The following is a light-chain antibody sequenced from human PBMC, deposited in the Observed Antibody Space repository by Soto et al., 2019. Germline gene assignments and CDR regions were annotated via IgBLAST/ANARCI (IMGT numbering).Light chain of an antibody. V-gene: IGLV2-8*01. CDR3: SSNMGSDAYV. J-gene: IGLJ1*01. Sequence: QSALTQPPSASGSLGQSVTVYCTGSSSDVGTYAYVSWYQHRPGTAPKLLMYGVNQRPSGVPDRFAGSKSGSTASLTGSGLQSEDEADYYRSSNMGSDAYVFGIRTKLTVL. CDR1: SSDVGTYAY. CDR2: GVN.